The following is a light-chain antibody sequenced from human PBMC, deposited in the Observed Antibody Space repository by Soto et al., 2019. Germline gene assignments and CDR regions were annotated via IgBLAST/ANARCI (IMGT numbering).Light chain of an antibody. J-gene: IGKJ2*01. CDR3: QHYGTSPPYT. CDR1: QSVRNNY. Sequence: EIVLTQSPGTQSLSPGERATLSCRTSQSVRNNYLAWYQQKPGQAPRLLIYDASNRATGIPDRFSGSGSGTDFTLTISRLEPEDFVVYYCQHYGTSPPYTFGQGTRLEIK. CDR2: DAS. V-gene: IGKV3-20*01.